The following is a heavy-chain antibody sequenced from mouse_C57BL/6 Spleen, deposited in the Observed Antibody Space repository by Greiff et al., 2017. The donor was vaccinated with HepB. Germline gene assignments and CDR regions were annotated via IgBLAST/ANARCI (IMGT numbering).Heavy chain of an antibody. CDR1: GYTFTSYW. V-gene: IGHV1-52*01. CDR3: ARFGGYYDYYAMDY. D-gene: IGHD2-3*01. CDR2: IDPSDSET. J-gene: IGHJ4*01. Sequence: QVQLQQPGAELVRPGSSVKLSCKASGYTFTSYWMHWVKQRPIQGLEWIGNIDPSDSETHYNQKFKDKATLTVDKSSSTAYMQLSSLTSEDSAVYYCARFGGYYDYYAMDYWGQGTSVTVSS.